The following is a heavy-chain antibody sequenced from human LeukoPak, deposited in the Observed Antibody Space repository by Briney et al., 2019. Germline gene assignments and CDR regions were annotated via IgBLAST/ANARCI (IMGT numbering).Heavy chain of an antibody. CDR1: GFTVSSIY. CDR3: AREPYYDPSYSI. V-gene: IGHV3-53*01. J-gene: IGHJ3*02. Sequence: GGSLRLSCAASGFTVSSIYMSWVRQAPGKGLEWVSVIYSGGSTYYADSVKGRFTISRDNSKNTLYLQMNSLRAEDTAVYYCAREPYYDPSYSIWGQGTMVTVSS. CDR2: IYSGGST. D-gene: IGHD3-22*01.